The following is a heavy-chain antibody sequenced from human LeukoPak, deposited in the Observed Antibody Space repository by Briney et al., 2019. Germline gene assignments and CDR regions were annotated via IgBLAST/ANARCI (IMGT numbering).Heavy chain of an antibody. J-gene: IGHJ4*02. D-gene: IGHD3-22*01. CDR2: IYYSGST. CDR1: GGSISSSNYY. Sequence: EPSETLSLTCTVSGGSISSSNYYWGWIRQPPGKGLEWIGSIYYSGSTYYNPSLKSRVTISVDTSKNQFSLKLSSVTAADTAVYYCARMGSSTYYYDSSGYRSNGKFDYWGQGTLVTVSS. V-gene: IGHV4-39*01. CDR3: ARMGSSTYYYDSSGYRSNGKFDY.